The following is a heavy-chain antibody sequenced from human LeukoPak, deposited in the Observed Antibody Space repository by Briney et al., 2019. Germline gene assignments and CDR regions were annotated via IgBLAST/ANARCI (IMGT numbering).Heavy chain of an antibody. Sequence: GGSLRLSCAASGFLFSNYAMHWPRQAPGKGVEWVSGISVRGGSIYYAVCVKGRFTISRDNAKNSLYQQMNSLRAEDTAVYYRARDQSYDFWSGYYSYYGMDVWGQGTTVTVSS. V-gene: IGHV3-23*01. J-gene: IGHJ6*02. CDR3: ARDQSYDFWSGYYSYYGMDV. CDR2: ISVRGGSI. CDR1: GFLFSNYA. D-gene: IGHD3-3*01.